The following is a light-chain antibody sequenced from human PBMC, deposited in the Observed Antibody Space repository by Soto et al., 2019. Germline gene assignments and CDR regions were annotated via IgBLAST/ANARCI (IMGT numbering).Light chain of an antibody. CDR3: QQTYETPIT. CDR1: QSISSY. V-gene: IGKV1-39*01. CDR2: AAS. Sequence: DIQMTQSPSSLSASVGDRVTITCRASQSISSYLNWYQQKPGKAPKLLIYAASSLQSGVPSRFSGSGSGTDFTLTISSLQPEDFATYYCQQTYETPITFGQGTRLEIK. J-gene: IGKJ5*01.